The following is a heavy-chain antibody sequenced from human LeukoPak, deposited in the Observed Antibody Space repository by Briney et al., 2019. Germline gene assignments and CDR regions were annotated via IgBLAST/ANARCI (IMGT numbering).Heavy chain of an antibody. CDR3: ARDASGGYYPFDY. CDR2: ISYDGSNK. CDR1: GFTFSSYA. V-gene: IGHV3-30*04. D-gene: IGHD3-22*01. J-gene: IGHJ4*02. Sequence: PGGSLRLSCAASGFTFSSYAMHWVRQAPGKGLEWVAVISYDGSNKYYADSVKGRFTISRDSSKNTLYLQMNSLRAEDTAVYYCARDASGGYYPFDYWGQGTLVTVSS.